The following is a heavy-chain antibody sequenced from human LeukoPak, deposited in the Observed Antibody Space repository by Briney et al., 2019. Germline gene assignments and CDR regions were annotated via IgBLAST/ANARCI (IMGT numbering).Heavy chain of an antibody. CDR3: ARDIYCSSTSCYGGFDY. D-gene: IGHD2-2*01. CDR2: IWYDGSNK. V-gene: IGHV3-33*01. Sequence: GGSLRLSCAASGFTFSSYGMHWVRQAPGKGLEWVAVIWYDGSNKYYADSVKGRFTFSRDNSKNTLYLQMNSLRAEDTAVYYCARDIYCSSTSCYGGFDYWGQGTLVTVSS. CDR1: GFTFSSYG. J-gene: IGHJ4*02.